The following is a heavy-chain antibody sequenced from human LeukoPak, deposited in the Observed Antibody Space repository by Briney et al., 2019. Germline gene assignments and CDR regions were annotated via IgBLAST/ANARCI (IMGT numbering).Heavy chain of an antibody. V-gene: IGHV4-34*01. Sequence: SETLSLTCAVSGGSFSGYYWSWIRQPPGKGLEWIGEINHSGSTNYNPSLKSRVTISVDTSKNQFSLKLSSVTAADTAVYYCARFRRLRFFDYWGQGTLVTVSS. J-gene: IGHJ4*02. CDR3: ARFRRLRFFDY. D-gene: IGHD4-17*01. CDR1: GGSFSGYY. CDR2: INHSGST.